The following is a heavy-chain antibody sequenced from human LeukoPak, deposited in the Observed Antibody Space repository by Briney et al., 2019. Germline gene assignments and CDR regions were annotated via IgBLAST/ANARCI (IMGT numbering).Heavy chain of an antibody. V-gene: IGHV3-53*01. CDR1: GFTVSSNY. CDR3: ARDLSSGWYGVFDY. D-gene: IGHD6-19*01. J-gene: IGHJ4*02. Sequence: GGSLRLSCAASGFTVSSNYMSWVRQAPGKGLEWVSVIYSGGSTYYADSVKGRFTISRDNSKNTLYLQVNSLRAEDTAVYYCARDLSSGWYGVFDYWGQGTLVTVSS. CDR2: IYSGGST.